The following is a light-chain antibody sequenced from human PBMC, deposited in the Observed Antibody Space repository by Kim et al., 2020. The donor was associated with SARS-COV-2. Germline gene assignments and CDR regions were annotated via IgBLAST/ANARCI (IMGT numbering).Light chain of an antibody. CDR2: QDS. Sequence: SYELTQPPSVSVSPGQTASITCSGDKLGDKYACWYQQKPGQSPVLVIYQDSKRPSGIPERFSGSNSGNTATLTICGTQAMDEADYYCQAWDSSTADVVFG. J-gene: IGLJ2*01. V-gene: IGLV3-1*01. CDR1: KLGDKY. CDR3: QAWDSSTADVV.